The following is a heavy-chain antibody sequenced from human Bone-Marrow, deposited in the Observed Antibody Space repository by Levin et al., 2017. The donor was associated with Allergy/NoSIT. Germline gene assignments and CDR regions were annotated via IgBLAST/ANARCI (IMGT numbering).Heavy chain of an antibody. CDR1: RFSFGDYG. J-gene: IGHJ4*02. Sequence: SCAASRFSFGDYGMHWVRQAPGKGLEWVALISYHGTNIKYADSVKGRFTISRDNSENMLYLQMNSLRGEDTAVYYCAREASGWSFDYWGQGTLVTVSS. V-gene: IGHV3-30*03. D-gene: IGHD6-19*01. CDR2: ISYHGTNI. CDR3: AREASGWSFDY.